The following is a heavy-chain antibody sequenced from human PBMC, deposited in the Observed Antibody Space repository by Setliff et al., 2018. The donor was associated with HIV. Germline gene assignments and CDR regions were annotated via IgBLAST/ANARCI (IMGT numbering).Heavy chain of an antibody. CDR3: ARDSPGPQYYYYGMDV. CDR1: GGSISSYY. CDR2: IYYSGST. Sequence: PSETLSLTCTVSGGSISSYYWSWIRQPPGKGLEWIGYIYYSGSTNYNPSLKSRVTISVDTSKNQFSLKLSSVTAADTAVYYCARDSPGPQYYYYGMDVRGQGTTVTVSS. J-gene: IGHJ6*02. V-gene: IGHV4-59*01.